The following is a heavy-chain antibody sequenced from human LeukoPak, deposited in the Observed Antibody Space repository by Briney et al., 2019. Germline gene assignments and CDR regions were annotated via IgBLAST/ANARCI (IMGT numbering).Heavy chain of an antibody. CDR2: KNPNSGNT. Sequence: GASVKVSCKASGYTFTSYDINWVRQATGQGLEWMGWKNPNSGNTGYAQKFQGRIIVSRNTSISTAYMELSSLTSEDTAIYYCARIAAAGNRRLNYWGQGTLVTVAS. CDR3: ARIAAAGNRRLNY. V-gene: IGHV1-8*01. J-gene: IGHJ4*02. CDR1: GYTFTSYD. D-gene: IGHD6-13*01.